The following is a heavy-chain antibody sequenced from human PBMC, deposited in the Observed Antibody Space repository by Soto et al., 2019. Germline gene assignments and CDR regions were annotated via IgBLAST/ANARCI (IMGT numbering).Heavy chain of an antibody. CDR3: ATLPRTMSTGDFDY. V-gene: IGHV5-51*01. CDR1: GYSITTYW. J-gene: IGHJ4*02. Sequence: PGESLKISCKGSGYSITTYWIGWVRQMPGKRLEWIGIIYPGDSDTKYSPSVQCQVTISADKSISTAYLQWSSLNASDTAMYYCATLPRTMSTGDFDYWGQGTLVTVSS. CDR2: IYPGDSDT. D-gene: IGHD4-17*01.